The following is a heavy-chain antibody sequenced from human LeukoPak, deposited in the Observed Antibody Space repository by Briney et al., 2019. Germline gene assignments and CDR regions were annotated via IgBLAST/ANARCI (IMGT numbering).Heavy chain of an antibody. V-gene: IGHV4-59*11. CDR1: GGSISSHQ. Sequence: SETLSLTCTVSGGSISSHQWSWIRQPPGKGLEWMGHSYNSGTTNYNPSLKSRVTISVDTSKNQFSLKLSSVTAADTAVYYCARESRRGPKGMDVWGQGTTVTVSS. J-gene: IGHJ6*02. CDR2: SYNSGTT. D-gene: IGHD3-10*01. CDR3: ARESRRGPKGMDV.